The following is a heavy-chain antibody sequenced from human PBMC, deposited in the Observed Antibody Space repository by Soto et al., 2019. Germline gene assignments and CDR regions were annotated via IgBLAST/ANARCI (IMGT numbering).Heavy chain of an antibody. Sequence: PGGSLRLSCVASGFTFSSYSMVWVRQAPGKGLEWISYIFASSTTIYYADSVKGRFTVSRDNAQNSLFLLMNSLRAEDTAVYYCARDRDWAFDFWGRGTLVTVSS. CDR3: ARDRDWAFDF. J-gene: IGHJ4*02. V-gene: IGHV3-48*04. D-gene: IGHD3-9*01. CDR1: GFTFSSYS. CDR2: IFASSTTI.